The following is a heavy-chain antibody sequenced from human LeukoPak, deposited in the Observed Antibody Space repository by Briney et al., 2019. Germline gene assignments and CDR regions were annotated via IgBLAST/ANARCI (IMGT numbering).Heavy chain of an antibody. J-gene: IGHJ4*02. V-gene: IGHV1-46*01. CDR3: ARGSCSGGSCYYYFDY. CDR1: GYTFTNYY. D-gene: IGHD2-15*01. Sequence: GASVKVSCKASGYTFTNYYMHWVRQAPGQGLEWMGIINPGGGSTIYAQRFQGRVTMTRDTSTSTVYMELSSLRSEDTAIYYCARGSCSGGSCYYYFDYWGQGTLVTVSS. CDR2: INPGGGST.